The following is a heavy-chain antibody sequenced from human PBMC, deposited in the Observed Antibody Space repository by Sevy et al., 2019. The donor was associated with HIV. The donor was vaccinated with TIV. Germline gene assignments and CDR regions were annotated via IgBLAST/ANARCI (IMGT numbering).Heavy chain of an antibody. CDR2: ITSSSNYI. D-gene: IGHD2-2*01. V-gene: IGHV3-21*04. Sequence: GGSLRLSCAASVFTFSSYSMNWVRQAPGKGLEWVSSITSSSNYIYYADSVKGRFTISRDNAKNSLYLQMNSLRAEDKGVYYYARATIVVVKDDTDTYSSSYGMDVWGQGTTVTVSS. CDR1: VFTFSSYS. CDR3: ARATIVVVKDDTDTYSSSYGMDV. J-gene: IGHJ6*02.